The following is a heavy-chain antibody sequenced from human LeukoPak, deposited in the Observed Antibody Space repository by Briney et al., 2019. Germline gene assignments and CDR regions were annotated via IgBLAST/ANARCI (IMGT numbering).Heavy chain of an antibody. D-gene: IGHD5-24*01. J-gene: IGHJ4*02. CDR1: GYTFTSYG. CDR3: ARDWRRDGYKMGGY. V-gene: IGHV1-18*01. Sequence: GASVKVSCKASGYTFTSYGISWVRQAPGQGLEWMGWISAYNGNTNYAQKLQCRVTMTTDTSTSTAYMELRSLRSDDTAVYYCARDWRRDGYKMGGYWGQGTLVTVSS. CDR2: ISAYNGNT.